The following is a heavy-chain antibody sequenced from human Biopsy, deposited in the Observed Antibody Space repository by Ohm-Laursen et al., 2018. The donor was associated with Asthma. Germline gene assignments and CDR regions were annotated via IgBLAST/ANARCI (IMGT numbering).Heavy chain of an antibody. V-gene: IGHV3-20*01. Sequence: SLRLSCAASGFTFDDYGMSWVRQAPGKGLDWVSGINWNGGSTGYADSVKGRFTISRDNAKNSLYLQMNSLRAEDTALYHCGRDMGGFGSGWFPVEFWGQGTLVTDSS. CDR1: GFTFDDYG. CDR2: INWNGGST. D-gene: IGHD6-19*01. J-gene: IGHJ4*02. CDR3: GRDMGGFGSGWFPVEF.